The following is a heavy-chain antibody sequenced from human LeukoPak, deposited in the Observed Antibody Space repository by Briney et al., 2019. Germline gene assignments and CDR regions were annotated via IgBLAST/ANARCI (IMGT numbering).Heavy chain of an antibody. J-gene: IGHJ3*02. D-gene: IGHD6-13*01. CDR2: IYYSGST. V-gene: IGHV4-61*08. Sequence: SQTLSLTCTVSGGSISSGDYYWSWIRQPPGKGLEWIGYIYYSGSTNYNPSLKSRVTISVDTSKNQFSLKLSSVTAADTAVYYCARALYSSSWYGGRDAFDIWGQGTMVTVSS. CDR1: GGSISSGDYY. CDR3: ARALYSSSWYGGRDAFDI.